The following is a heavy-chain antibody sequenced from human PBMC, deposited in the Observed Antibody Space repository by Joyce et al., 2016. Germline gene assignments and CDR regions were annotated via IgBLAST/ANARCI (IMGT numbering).Heavy chain of an antibody. Sequence: EVQLVESGGGLVKPGESLRLSCAVSGFTFSGYSMNGVRQAPGKGLEWVSSISSSSTYIYYADSVKGRFTISRDNAKSALYLQMNSLRAEDTAVYYCARDVTSYSSDWYYYFDYWGQGSLVTVSS. CDR3: ARDVTSYSSDWYYYFDY. D-gene: IGHD6-19*01. V-gene: IGHV3-21*01. CDR2: ISSSSTYI. J-gene: IGHJ4*02. CDR1: GFTFSGYS.